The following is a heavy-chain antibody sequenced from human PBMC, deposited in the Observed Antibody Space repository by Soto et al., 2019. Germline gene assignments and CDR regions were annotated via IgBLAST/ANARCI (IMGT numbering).Heavy chain of an antibody. CDR2: IYYSGST. CDR3: ARQLWGLGDWFDP. Sequence: PSETLSLTCTVSGGSISSYYWSWIRQPPGKGLEWIGYIYYSGSTNYNPSLKSRVTISVDTSKNQFSLKLSSVTAADTAVYYCARQLWGLGDWFDPWGQGTLVTVSS. D-gene: IGHD5-18*01. CDR1: GGSISSYY. V-gene: IGHV4-59*01. J-gene: IGHJ5*02.